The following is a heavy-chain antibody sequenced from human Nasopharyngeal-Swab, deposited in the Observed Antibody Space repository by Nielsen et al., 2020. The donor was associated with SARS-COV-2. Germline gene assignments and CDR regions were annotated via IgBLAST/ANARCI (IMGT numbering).Heavy chain of an antibody. J-gene: IGHJ4*02. CDR2: ISSSGSYM. V-gene: IGHV3-21*01. CDR1: GFPFSDYT. Sequence: LSLTCAASGFPFSDYTMNWVRQAPGQGLEWVSSISSSGSYMYYTDSVKGRFTMSRDNAKNSLYLQMNSLRAEDTAVYYCASDSRYWGQGTLVTVSS. CDR3: ASDSRY. D-gene: IGHD2-2*01.